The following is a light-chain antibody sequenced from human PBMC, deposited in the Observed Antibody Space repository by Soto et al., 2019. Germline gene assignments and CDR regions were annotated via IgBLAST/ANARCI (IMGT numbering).Light chain of an antibody. J-gene: IGKJ4*01. CDR3: HQYNNLPPLT. Sequence: EIVMTQSPATLSVSPGERATLSCRASQSVSGNLAWYQQKPGQAPRLLIYGASTRATGIPARFSGSGSGTEFTLAISSLQSEDVAVDDCHQYNNLPPLTFGGGTKVEIK. CDR2: GAS. CDR1: QSVSGN. V-gene: IGKV3-15*01.